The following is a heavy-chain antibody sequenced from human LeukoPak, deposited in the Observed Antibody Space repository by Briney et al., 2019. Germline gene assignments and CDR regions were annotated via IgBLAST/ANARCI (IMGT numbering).Heavy chain of an antibody. Sequence: PGGSLRLSCAASGFTFSSSAMTWVRQAPGRGLEWVSGIGYSGVSTYYADSGKGRFTISRDNSKNPLYLQMNGLRAEDTALYYCARGPADIPAGGKYYYYGLDVWGQGTTVTVSS. V-gene: IGHV3-23*01. CDR3: ARGPADIPAGGKYYYYGLDV. CDR1: GFTFSSSA. D-gene: IGHD6-13*01. CDR2: IGYSGVST. J-gene: IGHJ6*02.